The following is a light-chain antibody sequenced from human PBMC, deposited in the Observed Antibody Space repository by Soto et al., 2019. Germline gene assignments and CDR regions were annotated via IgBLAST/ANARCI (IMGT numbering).Light chain of an antibody. CDR2: GAS. CDR3: QQYNNWPRT. J-gene: IGKJ1*01. V-gene: IGKV3-15*01. Sequence: EVVVTQSPATLSVSPGESATLSCRASQSVSSNLAWYQQKPGQAPRLLIYGASTRATGIPARFSGSGSETEFTLTISSLQSEDFAVYYCQQYNNWPRTFGQGTKVKIK. CDR1: QSVSSN.